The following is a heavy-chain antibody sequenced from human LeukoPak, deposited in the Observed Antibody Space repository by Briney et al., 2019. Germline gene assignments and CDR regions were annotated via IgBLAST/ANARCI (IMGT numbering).Heavy chain of an antibody. Sequence: HAGAAHRLSWAAIEFNLIIDAMHSVRQPPRQGLEYDSAIRSNGGSTYYANSVKGRFTIPRDHPKNPPYLQMGSLRAPDMSLYYCARGGYSLGSVGDYWGQGTLVTVSS. V-gene: IGHV3-64*01. J-gene: IGHJ4*02. D-gene: IGHD5-18*01. CDR3: ARGGYSLGSVGDY. CDR2: IRSNGGST. CDR1: EFNLIIDA.